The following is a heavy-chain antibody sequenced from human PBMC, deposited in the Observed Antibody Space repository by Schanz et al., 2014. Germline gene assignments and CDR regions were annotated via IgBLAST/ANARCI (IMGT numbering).Heavy chain of an antibody. J-gene: IGHJ4*02. Sequence: QVQLVESGGGVVQFGRSLRFSCVASGFTFSSYAMHWVRQAPGKGLEWVALISNDGSIKYYADSVEGRFTISRDNSRNTLYLQMNSLRTEDTAVYYCASPSGYSDYGTYFDFWGQGTLVTVSS. CDR3: ASPSGYSDYGTYFDF. CDR1: GFTFSSYA. CDR2: ISNDGSIK. D-gene: IGHD5-12*01. V-gene: IGHV3-30-3*02.